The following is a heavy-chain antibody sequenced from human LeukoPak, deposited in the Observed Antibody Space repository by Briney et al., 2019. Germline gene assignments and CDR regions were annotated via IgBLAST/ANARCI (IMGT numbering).Heavy chain of an antibody. V-gene: IGHV3-30*18. J-gene: IGHJ4*02. CDR1: GFSIKNSW. CDR3: AKDTNAFSCDH. Sequence: PGGSLRLSCVGSGFSIKNSWMTWVRQAPGKGLEWVAVISYDGSNKYYADSVKGRFTISRDNSKNTVYLQMSSLRAEDTAVYYCAKDTNAFSCDHWGQGTLVTVSS. D-gene: IGHD2-2*01. CDR2: ISYDGSNK.